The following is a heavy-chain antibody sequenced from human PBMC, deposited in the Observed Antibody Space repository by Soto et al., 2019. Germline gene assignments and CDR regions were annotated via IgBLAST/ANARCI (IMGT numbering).Heavy chain of an antibody. V-gene: IGHV3-49*03. Sequence: GGSLRLSCTASGFTFGDYAMSWFRQAPGKGLEWVGFIRSKAYGGTTEYAASVKGRFTISRDDSKSIAYLQMNSLKTEDTAVYYCTRDRSYSGYDLYDAFDIWGQGPMVTVSS. CDR2: IRSKAYGGTT. CDR3: TRDRSYSGYDLYDAFDI. J-gene: IGHJ3*02. CDR1: GFTFGDYA. D-gene: IGHD5-12*01.